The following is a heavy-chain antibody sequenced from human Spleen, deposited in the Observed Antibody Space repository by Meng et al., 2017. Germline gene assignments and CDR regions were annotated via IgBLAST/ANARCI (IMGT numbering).Heavy chain of an antibody. CDR3: ARGPTTMAHGFDY. D-gene: IGHD4-11*01. V-gene: IGHV4-61*03. J-gene: IGHJ4*02. CDR1: DDSVRSSCCY. Sequence: QVQLLESGPGLVRPSETPSLTCSVSDDSVRSSCCYWSLIRQPPGKGPEWIGEINHRGSTNYNPSLESRATISVDTSQNNPPLKLSSVTAADSAVYYCARGPTTMAHGFDYWGQGTLVTVSS. CDR2: INHRGST.